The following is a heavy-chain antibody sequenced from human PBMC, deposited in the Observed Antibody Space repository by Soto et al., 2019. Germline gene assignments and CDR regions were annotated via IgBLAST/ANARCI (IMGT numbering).Heavy chain of an antibody. Sequence: PSETLSLTCAVSGGSVSSTQWWTWVRQAPGKGLEWLGEIYHIGSTKYNPSLKSRVTMSVDKSKNNFSLNLRSVTAADTAVYYCARVWGYSYGLASDIWGQGTRVTVSS. CDR3: ARVWGYSYGLASDI. J-gene: IGHJ3*02. CDR1: GGSVSSTQW. D-gene: IGHD5-18*01. V-gene: IGHV4-4*02. CDR2: IYHIGST.